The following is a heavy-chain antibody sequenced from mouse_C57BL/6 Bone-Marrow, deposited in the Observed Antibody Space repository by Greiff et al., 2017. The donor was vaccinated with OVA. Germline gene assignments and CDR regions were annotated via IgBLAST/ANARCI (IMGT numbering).Heavy chain of an antibody. Sequence: QVQLKESGAELARPGASVKLSCKASGYTFTSYGISWVKQRTGQGLEWIGEIYPRSGNNYYNEKFKGKATLTADKSSSTAYMELRSLTSEDSAVYFCATVVATRWYFDVWGTGTTVTVAS. CDR1: GYTFTSYG. V-gene: IGHV1-81*01. CDR2: IYPRSGNN. J-gene: IGHJ1*03. D-gene: IGHD1-1*01. CDR3: ATVVATRWYFDV.